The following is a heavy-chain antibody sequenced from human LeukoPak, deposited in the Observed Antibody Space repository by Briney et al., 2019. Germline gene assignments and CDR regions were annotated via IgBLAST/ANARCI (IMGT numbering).Heavy chain of an antibody. J-gene: IGHJ3*02. CDR3: ATFPRYYYDSSGETGAFDI. CDR2: IYYSGST. V-gene: IGHV4-34*01. Sequence: SQTLSPTCAVYGGSFSGYYCSWIRQPPGKGLEWIGCIYYSGSTYYNPSLKSRVTISVDTSKNQFSLKLSSVTAADTAVYYCATFPRYYYDSSGETGAFDIWGQGTMVTVSS. D-gene: IGHD3-22*01. CDR1: GGSFSGYY.